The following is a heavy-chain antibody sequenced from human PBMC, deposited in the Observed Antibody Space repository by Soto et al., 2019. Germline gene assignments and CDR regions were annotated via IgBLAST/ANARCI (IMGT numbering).Heavy chain of an antibody. J-gene: IGHJ4*01. CDR3: ASGVACDFDY. Sequence: PSETLSLTCTVSGGSITSYYWSWIRQPPGKGLEWIGYIYFSGSANYNPSLKSRVTISVDTSKNQFSLKLSSVTAADTAVYYCASGVACDFDYWGHGTLVTVS. CDR2: IYFSGSA. V-gene: IGHV4-59*08. D-gene: IGHD5-12*01. CDR1: GGSITSYY.